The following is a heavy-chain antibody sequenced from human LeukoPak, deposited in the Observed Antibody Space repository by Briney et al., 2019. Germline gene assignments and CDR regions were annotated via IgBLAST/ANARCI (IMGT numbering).Heavy chain of an antibody. D-gene: IGHD2-2*02. V-gene: IGHV1-2*02. Sequence: GSVKVSCKASGYTFTCYYMHWVRQAPGQGLEWMGWINPNSGGTNYAQKFQGRVTMTRDTSISTAYMELSRLRSDDTAVYYCARVGYCSSTSCYKELDYWGQGTLVTVSS. J-gene: IGHJ4*02. CDR1: GYTFTCYY. CDR2: INPNSGGT. CDR3: ARVGYCSSTSCYKELDY.